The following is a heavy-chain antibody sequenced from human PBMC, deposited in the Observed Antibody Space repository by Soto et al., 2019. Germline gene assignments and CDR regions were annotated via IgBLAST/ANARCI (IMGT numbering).Heavy chain of an antibody. CDR2: IYYSGST. V-gene: IGHV4-39*01. CDR3: ARRNSGSRKMDY. Sequence: QMQLQESGPGLVKPSETLSLTCSVSGGSISSSSYYWGWIRQSPGKGLEWIGNIYYSGSTYYNPSLKSRVTISIDTSKDQFSLKLSSVTPADTAVYYCARRNSGSRKMDYWGQGTLVTVSS. J-gene: IGHJ4*02. CDR1: GGSISSSSYY. D-gene: IGHD3-10*01.